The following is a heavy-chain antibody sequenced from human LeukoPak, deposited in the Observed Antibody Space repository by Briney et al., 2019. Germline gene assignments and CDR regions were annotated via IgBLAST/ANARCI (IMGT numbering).Heavy chain of an antibody. CDR2: VSFDGRNK. CDR1: GFSLSSYA. CDR3: ARIVGHTRSEF. D-gene: IGHD1-26*01. V-gene: IGHV3-30*04. Sequence: GGSLRLSCAASGFSLSSYAMHWVRQAPGKGLEWVSFVSFDGRNKNYADSVRGRFTISRDDSKNTLYLQMSSLRNEDTAVYFCARIVGHTRSEFWGQGTLVTVSS. J-gene: IGHJ4*02.